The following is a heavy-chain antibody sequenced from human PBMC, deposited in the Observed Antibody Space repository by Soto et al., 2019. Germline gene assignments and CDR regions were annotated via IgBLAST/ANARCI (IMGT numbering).Heavy chain of an antibody. D-gene: IGHD3-10*01. J-gene: IGHJ6*02. CDR3: ARGVGFGYYYYHMDL. CDR1: GDSVTSVSDY. CDR2: IYYSGTA. V-gene: IGHV4-61*03. Sequence: QVQLQESGPGLVKPSETLSLTCTVSGDSVTSVSDYWSWIRQPPGKGLEWIVYIYYSGTADYNPPLGSRFTISIDTSKNHFSLKLTSVTAADTAVYYCARGVGFGYYYYHMDLWGQGTTVTVSS.